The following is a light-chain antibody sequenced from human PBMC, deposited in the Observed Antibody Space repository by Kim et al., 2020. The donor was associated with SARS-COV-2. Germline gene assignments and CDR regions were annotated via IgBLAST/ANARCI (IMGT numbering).Light chain of an antibody. CDR1: QSVLYSSNNKNY. J-gene: IGKJ5*01. Sequence: ATINCKSSQSVLYSSNNKNYLACYQQKPGQPPKLLIYWASTRESGVPDRFSGSGSGTDFTLTISSLQAEDVAVYYCQQYYSTPLTFGQGTRLEIK. CDR3: QQYYSTPLT. CDR2: WAS. V-gene: IGKV4-1*01.